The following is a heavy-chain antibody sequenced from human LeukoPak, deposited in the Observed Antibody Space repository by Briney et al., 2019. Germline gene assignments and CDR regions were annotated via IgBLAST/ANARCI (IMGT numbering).Heavy chain of an antibody. D-gene: IGHD3-16*01. CDR1: GDSVSSNSVT. V-gene: IGHV6-1*01. J-gene: IGHJ4*02. Sequence: SQTLSLTCAISGDSVSSNSVTWHWIRQSPSRGLEWLGRTYYRSRWYNDYAVSVKGRITINPDTTKNQLSLQLNSVTPEDTAVYYCARDGNGGAVDYWGQGTLVTVSA. CDR3: ARDGNGGAVDY. CDR2: TYYRSRWYN.